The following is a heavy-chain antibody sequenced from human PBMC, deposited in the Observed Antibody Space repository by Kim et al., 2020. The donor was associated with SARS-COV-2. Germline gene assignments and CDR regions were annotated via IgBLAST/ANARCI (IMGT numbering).Heavy chain of an antibody. D-gene: IGHD2-21*02. J-gene: IGHJ4*02. V-gene: IGHV1-18*01. CDR2: IAPYNGDT. CDR1: GFDFTMYN. CDR3: AREVTH. Sequence: ASVKVSCKTSGFDFTMYNITWVRQAPGQGLEWMGWIAPYNGDTKQGQKFQGRLSLTTDTSTNTAYLELTSLRSDDTAIYYCAREVTHWGQGTPVTVSS.